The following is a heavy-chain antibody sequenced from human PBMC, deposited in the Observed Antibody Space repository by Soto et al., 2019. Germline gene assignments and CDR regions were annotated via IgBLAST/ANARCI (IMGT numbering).Heavy chain of an antibody. Sequence: PSETLSLTCAVSGGSISSGGYSWSWIRQPPGKGLEWIGEINHSGSTNYNPSPKSRVTISVDTSKNQFSLKLSSVTAADTAVYYCAREYWYYDFWSGYRTYYYYGMDVWGQGTTVTVSS. J-gene: IGHJ6*02. CDR2: INHSGST. CDR3: AREYWYYDFWSGYRTYYYYGMDV. D-gene: IGHD3-3*01. CDR1: GGSISSGGYS. V-gene: IGHV4-30-2*01.